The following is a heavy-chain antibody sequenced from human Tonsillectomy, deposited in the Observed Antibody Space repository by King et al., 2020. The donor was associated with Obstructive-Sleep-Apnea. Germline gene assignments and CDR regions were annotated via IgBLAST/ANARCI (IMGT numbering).Heavy chain of an antibody. Sequence: QLQESGPGLVKPSQTLSLTCAVSGGSISSGGYSWSWIRQPPGKGLEWIGYLYFSVSTYYNPSLKSRVTISVDTSKNQFSLKLSSVTAADTAVYYCARTTRYIDGDYSFDYWGQGTLVTVSS. CDR3: ARTTRYIDGDYSFDY. D-gene: IGHD4-17*01. V-gene: IGHV4-30-4*07. J-gene: IGHJ4*02. CDR2: LYFSVST. CDR1: GGSISSGGYS.